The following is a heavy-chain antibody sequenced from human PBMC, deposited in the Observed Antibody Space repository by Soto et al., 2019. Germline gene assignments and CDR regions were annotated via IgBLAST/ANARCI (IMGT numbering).Heavy chain of an antibody. CDR1: GGSFSGYY. CDR2: INHSGST. Sequence: QVQLQQWGAGLLKPSETLSLTCAVYGGSFSGYYWSWIRQPPGKGLEWIGEINHSGSTNYNPSLKSRVTISVDTSKNQFSLKLSSVTAADTALSYCASRGPTMVRGPRKGNWFDPWGLGTLVTVSS. CDR3: ASRGPTMVRGPRKGNWFDP. J-gene: IGHJ5*02. D-gene: IGHD3-10*01. V-gene: IGHV4-34*01.